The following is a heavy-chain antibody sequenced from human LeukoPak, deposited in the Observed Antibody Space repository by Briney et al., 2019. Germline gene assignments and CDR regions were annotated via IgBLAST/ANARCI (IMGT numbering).Heavy chain of an antibody. V-gene: IGHV3-9*01. CDR1: GFTFDDYA. J-gene: IGHJ5*02. Sequence: GGSLRLSCAASGFTFDDYAMHWVRQAPGKGLEGVSGISWSSGSIGYADSVKGRFTISRDNAKNSLYLQMNTLSAQDTPLYSSDTARRSSGYYRGPFAPWGQGPLVTVSS. CDR2: ISWSSGSI. CDR3: DTARRSSGYYRGPFAP. D-gene: IGHD3-3*01.